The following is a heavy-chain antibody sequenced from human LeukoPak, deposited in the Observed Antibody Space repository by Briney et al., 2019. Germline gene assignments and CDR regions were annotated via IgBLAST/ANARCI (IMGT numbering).Heavy chain of an antibody. Sequence: GGSLRLSCAASGFTFSSYSMNWVRQAPGKGLEWVSYISYSSGTIYYADSVKGRFTISRDNSKNTLYLQMNSLRAEDTAVYYCAKSFGSGSLDYWGQGTLVTVSS. CDR1: GFTFSSYS. V-gene: IGHV3-48*01. CDR2: ISYSSGTI. CDR3: AKSFGSGSLDY. D-gene: IGHD3-10*01. J-gene: IGHJ4*02.